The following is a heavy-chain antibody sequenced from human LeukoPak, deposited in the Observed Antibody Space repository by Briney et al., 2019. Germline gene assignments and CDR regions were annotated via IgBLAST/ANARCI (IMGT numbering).Heavy chain of an antibody. CDR1: GFSFSSYW. J-gene: IGHJ4*02. CDR2: MKQDGSET. D-gene: IGHD5-12*01. CDR3: AKYRLVWLPVPAFDF. V-gene: IGHV3-7*01. Sequence: GGSLRLSCAASGFSFSSYWMTWVRQKPGRGLEWVANMKQDGSETNYVDSVKGRFTISRDNAKNSLYLQMNSLRAEDTAVYYCAKYRLVWLPVPAFDFWGQGTLVTVSS.